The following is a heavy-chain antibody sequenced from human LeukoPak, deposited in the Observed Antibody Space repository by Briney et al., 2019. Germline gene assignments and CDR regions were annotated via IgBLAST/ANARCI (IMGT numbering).Heavy chain of an antibody. CDR1: GFTFSSYG. Sequence: GGSLRLFCAASGFTFSSYGMHWVRQAPGKGLEWVAVISYDGSNKYYADSVKGRFTISRDNSKNTLYLQMNSLRAEDTAVYYCAKDFYDSSGYQGGMDVWGQGTTVTVSS. V-gene: IGHV3-30*18. CDR3: AKDFYDSSGYQGGMDV. J-gene: IGHJ6*02. CDR2: ISYDGSNK. D-gene: IGHD3-22*01.